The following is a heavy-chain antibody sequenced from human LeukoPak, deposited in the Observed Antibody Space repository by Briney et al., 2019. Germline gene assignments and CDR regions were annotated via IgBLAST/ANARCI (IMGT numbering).Heavy chain of an antibody. D-gene: IGHD4-23*01. J-gene: IGHJ3*02. Sequence: ASVKVSCKAYGFTFTSYGISWVRQAPRQGLEWMGWISAYNDNTNYAQKVQGGVTMTTDTSTSTAYMELRSLRSDDTAVYYCARDYGGNSVGDAFDIWGQGTMVTVSS. CDR1: GFTFTSYG. CDR3: ARDYGGNSVGDAFDI. CDR2: ISAYNDNT. V-gene: IGHV1-18*01.